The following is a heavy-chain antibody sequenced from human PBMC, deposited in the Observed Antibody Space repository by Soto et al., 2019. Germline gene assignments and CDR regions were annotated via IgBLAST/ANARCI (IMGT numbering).Heavy chain of an antibody. Sequence: LRLSCAASGFTLSGSDIHWVRQASRKGLEWVGRIRTKSNNFATSYAEAVRGRFTISRDDSDNTASLQMSSLKTEDTAIYYCARDRRVTFGGEVMDVWGQGTAVTVSS. CDR1: GFTLSGSD. CDR2: IRTKSNNFAT. D-gene: IGHD3-16*01. CDR3: ARDRRVTFGGEVMDV. V-gene: IGHV3-73*01. J-gene: IGHJ6*02.